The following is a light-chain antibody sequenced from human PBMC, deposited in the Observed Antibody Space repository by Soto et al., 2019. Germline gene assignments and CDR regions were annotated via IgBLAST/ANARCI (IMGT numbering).Light chain of an antibody. Sequence: EIVLPQSPGTLSLSPGETATLSCRASQSLTSSYLAWYQQRPGQAPSLLIYGVSSRATGIPDRFSGSGSGTNFTLTINKVEPEDSAVYYCQHYGRSPSFGRGTKVDI. CDR1: QSLTSSY. V-gene: IGKV3-20*01. J-gene: IGKJ1*01. CDR2: GVS. CDR3: QHYGRSPS.